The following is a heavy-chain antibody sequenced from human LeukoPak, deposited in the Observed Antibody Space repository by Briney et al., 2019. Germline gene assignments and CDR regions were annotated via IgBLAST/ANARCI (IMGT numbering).Heavy chain of an antibody. Sequence: GGSLRLSCAASGFTFSSYAMSWVRQAPGKGLEWVSAISGSGGSTYYADSVKGRFTISRDNSKNTLYLQMNSLRAEDTAVYYCAKLPDYDILTGYSHREYFQHWGQGTLVTVSS. D-gene: IGHD3-9*01. J-gene: IGHJ1*01. CDR1: GFTFSSYA. V-gene: IGHV3-23*01. CDR2: ISGSGGST. CDR3: AKLPDYDILTGYSHREYFQH.